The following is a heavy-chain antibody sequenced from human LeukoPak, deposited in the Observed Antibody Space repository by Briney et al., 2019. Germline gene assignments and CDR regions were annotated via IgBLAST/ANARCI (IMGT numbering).Heavy chain of an antibody. Sequence: GGSLRLSCAASGFTFSNAWMSWVRQAPGKGLEWVGRIKSKTDGGTTDYAAPWKGRFTISRDDSKNTLYLKMNSMKTEGTAVYYCTTDRMVYGGSEFTIFGVVIMLDYWGQGTLVTVSS. CDR1: GFTFSNAW. V-gene: IGHV3-15*01. J-gene: IGHJ4*02. CDR3: TTDRMVYGGSEFTIFGVVIMLDY. CDR2: IKSKTDGGTT. D-gene: IGHD3-3*01.